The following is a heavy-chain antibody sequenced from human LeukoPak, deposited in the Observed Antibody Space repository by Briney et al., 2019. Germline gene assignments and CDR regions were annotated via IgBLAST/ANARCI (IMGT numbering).Heavy chain of an antibody. CDR1: GFTVSNSF. CDR2: YSGGTT. CDR3: ARDDRIAAAGTFDY. D-gene: IGHD6-13*01. V-gene: IGHV3-53*01. Sequence: GGSLRLSCAASGFTVSNSFMSWVRQAPGKGLEWVSVYSGGTTYYADSVKGRFTISRDNSKNTLDLQMNSLRAEDTALYYCARDDRIAAAGTFDYWGQGTLVTLSS. J-gene: IGHJ4*02.